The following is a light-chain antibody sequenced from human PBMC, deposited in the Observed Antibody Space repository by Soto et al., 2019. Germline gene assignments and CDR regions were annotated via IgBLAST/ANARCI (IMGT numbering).Light chain of an antibody. V-gene: IGKV1-39*01. J-gene: IGKJ1*01. Sequence: DIQKTKSPSSLSAPVGDRVTITCRASQSISSYLNWYQQKPGKAPKLLIYAASSLQSGVPSRSSGSGSGTDFTLTICRLPPEDVAPYYCHQSYSTPSTFGQVNKVDIK. CDR2: AAS. CDR3: HQSYSTPST. CDR1: QSISSY.